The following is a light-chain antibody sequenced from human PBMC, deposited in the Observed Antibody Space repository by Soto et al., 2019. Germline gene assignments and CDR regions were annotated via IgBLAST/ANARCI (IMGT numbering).Light chain of an antibody. V-gene: IGLV1-40*01. J-gene: IGLJ2*01. CDR3: HSYDVSLRGPA. CDR2: DNS. CDR1: RSNIGAGYD. Sequence: QSVLTQPPSLSGAPGQRVTISCTGSRSNIGAGYDVHWYQHLPGTAPKVLIFDNSNRPSGVPDRFSGSKSGTSASLAITGLQSDDQAVYKCHSYDVSLRGPAFGGGTKLTVL.